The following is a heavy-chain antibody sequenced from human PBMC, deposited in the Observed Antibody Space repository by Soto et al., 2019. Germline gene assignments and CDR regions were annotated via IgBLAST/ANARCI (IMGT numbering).Heavy chain of an antibody. CDR3: AREGLTMVRGVIEVWFDP. CDR2: IYSGGST. Sequence: GGSLRLSCAASGFTVSSNYMSWVRQAPGKGLEWVSVIYSGGSTYYADSVKGSFTISRDNSKNTLYLQMNSLRAEDTAVYYCAREGLTMVRGVIEVWFDPWGQGTLVTVSS. D-gene: IGHD3-10*01. CDR1: GFTVSSNY. J-gene: IGHJ5*02. V-gene: IGHV3-66*01.